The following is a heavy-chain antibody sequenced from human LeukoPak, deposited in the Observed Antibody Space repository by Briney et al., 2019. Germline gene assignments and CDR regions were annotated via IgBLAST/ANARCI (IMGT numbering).Heavy chain of an antibody. CDR2: IHYSGNT. V-gene: IGHV4-30-4*01. J-gene: IGHJ4*02. CDR1: GGSSRSGDYF. CDR3: ARENNDYGGKKAFDY. D-gene: IGHD4-23*01. Sequence: PSETLSLTCAVSGGSSRSGDYFWSWIRQPPGKCLEWIGHIHYSGNTYYNPSLKSRVSISVDTSKNQFSLKLSSVTAAETAVYYCARENNDYGGKKAFDYWGQGTLVTVSS.